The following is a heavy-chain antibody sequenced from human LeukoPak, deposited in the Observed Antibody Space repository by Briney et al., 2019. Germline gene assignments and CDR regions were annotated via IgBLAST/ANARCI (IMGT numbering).Heavy chain of an antibody. CDR3: ARGQWLQGAYYYYYMDV. V-gene: IGHV1-18*01. CDR2: ISAYNGNT. D-gene: IGHD5-24*01. Sequence: ASVKVSCKASGGTFSSYAISWVRQAPGQGLEWMGWISAYNGNTNYAQKLQGRVTMTTDTSTSTAYMELRSLRSDDTAVYYCARGQWLQGAYYYYYMDVWGKGTTVTVSS. J-gene: IGHJ6*03. CDR1: GGTFSSYA.